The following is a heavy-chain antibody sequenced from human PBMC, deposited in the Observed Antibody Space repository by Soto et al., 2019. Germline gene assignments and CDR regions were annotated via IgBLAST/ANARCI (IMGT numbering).Heavy chain of an antibody. CDR3: ARSSGGNFGIIIEGTNWFAP. V-gene: IGHV1-46*01. D-gene: IGHD1-26*01. CDR1: RDTFTSYY. CDR2: INPHGGST. J-gene: IGHJ5*02. Sequence: GASVKVSCKAPRDTFTSYYINWVRQAPGQGLEWMGVINPHGGSTAYAQKFKGRVTLTRDTSASTVYMEVSSLTSEDTAMYYCARSSGGNFGIIIEGTNWFAPWGQGTPVTASS.